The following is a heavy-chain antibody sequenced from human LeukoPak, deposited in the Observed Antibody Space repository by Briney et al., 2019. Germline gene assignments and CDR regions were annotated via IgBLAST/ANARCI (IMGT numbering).Heavy chain of an antibody. J-gene: IGHJ4*02. Sequence: GGPLTLPCAASGFTFKWSWMNGAPDAPGKALEGVANMDPSESQKRYVDSVKGRFTISRDNPGTSIHLEMNSLRTEDTAVYYCAIWASGNYWGQGTQVTVSS. CDR2: MDPSESQK. CDR1: GFTFKWSW. CDR3: AIWASGNY. D-gene: IGHD3-10*01. V-gene: IGHV3-7*01.